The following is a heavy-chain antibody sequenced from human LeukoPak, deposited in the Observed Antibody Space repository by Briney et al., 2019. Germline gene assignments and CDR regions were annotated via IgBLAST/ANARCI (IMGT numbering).Heavy chain of an antibody. Sequence: PGESLKISCQASGYSFTSNWIAWVRQMPGKGLEWMGIIYPGDSDTRYSPSFQGQVTISADKSISTAYLQWSSLKASDTAMYYCARPSTARKTTVTTDFDYWGQGTLVTVSS. CDR3: ARPSTARKTTVTTDFDY. J-gene: IGHJ4*02. CDR2: IYPGDSDT. CDR1: GYSFTSNW. V-gene: IGHV5-51*01. D-gene: IGHD4-17*01.